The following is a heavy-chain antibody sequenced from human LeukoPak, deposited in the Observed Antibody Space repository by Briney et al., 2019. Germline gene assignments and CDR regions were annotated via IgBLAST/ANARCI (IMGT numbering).Heavy chain of an antibody. Sequence: GESLRLSCAASGFTFSSYWMSWVRQAPGKGLEWVANIKQDGSEKYYVDSVKGRFTISRDNAKNSLYLQMNSLRAEDTAVYYCAKTIYDILTGYCLDYWGQGTLVTVSS. D-gene: IGHD3-9*01. CDR2: IKQDGSEK. J-gene: IGHJ4*02. CDR3: AKTIYDILTGYCLDY. CDR1: GFTFSSYW. V-gene: IGHV3-7*01.